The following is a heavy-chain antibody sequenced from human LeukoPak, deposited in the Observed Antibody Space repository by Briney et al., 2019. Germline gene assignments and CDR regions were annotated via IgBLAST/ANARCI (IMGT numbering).Heavy chain of an antibody. CDR1: GDSISSNY. V-gene: IGHV4-59*01. J-gene: IGHJ4*02. CDR2: IYNTEST. CDR3: ARGPPFDS. Sequence: PSETLSLTCTVSGDSISSNYWSWIRQTPTKGLEWIAYIYNTESTDYSPSLRSRLTISVDTSRNQFSLKLSSVTAADTAVYYCARGPPFDSWGQGTLVTVSS.